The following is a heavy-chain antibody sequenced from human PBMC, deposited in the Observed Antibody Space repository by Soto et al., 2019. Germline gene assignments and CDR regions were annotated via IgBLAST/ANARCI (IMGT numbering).Heavy chain of an antibody. CDR1: GLSLSTIEVG. J-gene: IGHJ4*02. D-gene: IGHD1-1*01. Sequence: QITLKESGPALVKPTQTLTLTCSVSGLSLSTIEVGVGWIRQPPGKAPEWLALVYWDDDTRYNPSLRSRLTITKDTFKNQVVPTMTNMDPVDTGTYYCAHRLTSGTFDYWGQGTLVTVSS. CDR2: VYWDDDT. CDR3: AHRLTSGTFDY. V-gene: IGHV2-5*02.